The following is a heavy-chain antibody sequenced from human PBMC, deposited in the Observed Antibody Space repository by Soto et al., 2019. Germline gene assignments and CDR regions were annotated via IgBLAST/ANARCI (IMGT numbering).Heavy chain of an antibody. CDR1: GFTFSSYW. J-gene: IGHJ6*02. Sequence: EVQLVESGGGLVQPGGSLRLSCAASGFTFSSYWMHWVRQAPGKGLVWVSRINSDGGSTNYADSVKGRFTISRDNAKNTLYLQMNSVRVEDTAVYYCTKDLMTSVTAYYYCFGMDLWGQGTTVTVSS. CDR3: TKDLMTSVTAYYYCFGMDL. V-gene: IGHV3-74*01. CDR2: INSDGGST. D-gene: IGHD4-17*01.